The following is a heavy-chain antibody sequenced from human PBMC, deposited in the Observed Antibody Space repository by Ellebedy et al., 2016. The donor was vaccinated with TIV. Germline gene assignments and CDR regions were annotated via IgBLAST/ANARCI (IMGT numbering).Heavy chain of an antibody. D-gene: IGHD3-22*01. CDR1: GFTFDDYA. V-gene: IGHV3-9*01. J-gene: IGHJ4*02. CDR3: AVMIDFDY. Sequence: SLKISCAASGFTFDDYAMHWVRQAPGKGLEWVSGISWNSGSIGYADSVKGRFTISRDNAKNSLYLQMNSLRAEDTALYYCAVMIDFDYWGQGTLVTVSS. CDR2: ISWNSGSI.